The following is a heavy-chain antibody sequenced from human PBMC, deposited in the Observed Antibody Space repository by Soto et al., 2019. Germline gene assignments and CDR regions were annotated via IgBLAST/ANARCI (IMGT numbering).Heavy chain of an antibody. Sequence: TGGSLRLSCEGSGFTFSAYAMNWVRQAPGKGLEWVSYISSRSDTLYYADSVKGRFTISRDNAKNSVYLQVNNLRDEDTAVYYCATDWDIVILSVPIPNYNYGMDVWGQGTTVTVSS. J-gene: IGHJ6*02. CDR2: ISSRSDTL. CDR3: ATDWDIVILSVPIPNYNYGMDV. D-gene: IGHD2-15*01. V-gene: IGHV3-48*02. CDR1: GFTFSAYA.